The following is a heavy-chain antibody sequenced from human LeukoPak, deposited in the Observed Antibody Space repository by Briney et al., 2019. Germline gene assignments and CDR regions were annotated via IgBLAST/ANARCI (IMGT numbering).Heavy chain of an antibody. CDR3: TTETMVRGVNNPTYYYYGMDV. CDR1: GFTFSNAW. V-gene: IGHV3-15*01. D-gene: IGHD3-10*01. J-gene: IGHJ6*02. CDR2: IKSKTDGGTT. Sequence: GGSLRLSCAASGFTFSNAWMSWVRQAPGKGREWVGRIKSKTDGGTTDYAAPVKGRFTISRDDSKNTLYLQMNSLKTEDTAVYYCTTETMVRGVNNPTYYYYGMDVWGQGTTVTVSS.